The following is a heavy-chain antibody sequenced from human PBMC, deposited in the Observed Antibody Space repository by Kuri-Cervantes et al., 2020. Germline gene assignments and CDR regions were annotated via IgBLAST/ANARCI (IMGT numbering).Heavy chain of an antibody. J-gene: IGHJ4*02. CDR3: AKDGQLGPLYCSGGACYRYYFDY. CDR1: GFTFSSYA. Sequence: GESLKISCAASGFTFSSYAMHWVRQAPGKGLEWVAVISYDGSNKYYADSVKGRFTISRDNSKNTLYLQMSSLRAEDTAVYYCAKDGQLGPLYCSGGACYRYYFDYWGQGALVTVSS. D-gene: IGHD2-15*01. V-gene: IGHV3-30-3*01. CDR2: ISYDGSNK.